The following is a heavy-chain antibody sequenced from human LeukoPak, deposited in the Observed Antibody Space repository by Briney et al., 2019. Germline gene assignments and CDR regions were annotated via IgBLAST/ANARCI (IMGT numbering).Heavy chain of an antibody. V-gene: IGHV4-30-4*08. CDR2: IYYSGST. CDR3: ARTHRIAARPPFDY. D-gene: IGHD6-6*01. J-gene: IGHJ4*02. Sequence: SETLSLTCTVSGGSISSGDYYWSWIRQPPGKGLEWIGYIYYSGSTYYNPSLKSRVTISVDTSKNQFSLKLSSVTAADTAVYYCARTHRIAARPPFDYWGQRTLVTVSS. CDR1: GGSISSGDYY.